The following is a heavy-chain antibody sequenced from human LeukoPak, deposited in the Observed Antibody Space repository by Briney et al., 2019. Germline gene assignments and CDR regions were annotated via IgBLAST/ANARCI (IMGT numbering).Heavy chain of an antibody. V-gene: IGHV3-48*01. CDR2: ITSISRTI. J-gene: IGHJ5*02. CDR3: ARTYYDSSEGDNWFDP. D-gene: IGHD3-22*01. CDR1: GFTFSSFS. Sequence: GGSLRLSCAASGFTFSSFSMNWVRQAPGKGLEWVSFITSISRTIYYADSVKGRFTTSRDNAKNLLYLQMNSLRAEDTAVYYCARTYYDSSEGDNWFDPWGQGALVTVSS.